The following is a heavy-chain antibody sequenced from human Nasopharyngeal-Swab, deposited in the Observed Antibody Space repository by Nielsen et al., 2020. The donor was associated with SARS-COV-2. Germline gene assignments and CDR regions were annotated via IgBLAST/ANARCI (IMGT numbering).Heavy chain of an antibody. CDR3: ARGLGYCSGGSCYSDY. CDR1: GYSFTSYW. J-gene: IGHJ4*02. D-gene: IGHD2-15*01. CDR2: IYPGDSDT. V-gene: IGHV5-51*01. Sequence: GGSLRLSCKGSGYSFTSYWIGWVRQMPGKGLEWMGIIYPGDSDTRYSPSFQGQVTISADKSISTAYLQWSSLKASDTAMYYCARGLGYCSGGSCYSDYWGQGTLVTVSS.